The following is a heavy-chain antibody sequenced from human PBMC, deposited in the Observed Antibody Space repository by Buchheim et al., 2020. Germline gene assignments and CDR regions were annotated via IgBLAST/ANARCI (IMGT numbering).Heavy chain of an antibody. CDR1: GFTFSSYG. CDR2: ISYDESNK. Sequence: QVQLVESGGGVVQPGRSLRLSCAASGFTFSSYGMHWVRQAPGKGLEWVAVISYDESNKYYVDSVKGRFTISREHSKNMLYLQMNTLRAEDTGVYFCAKDWSLGYSGYGDYWGQGTL. CDR3: AKDWSLGYSGYGDY. D-gene: IGHD5-12*01. V-gene: IGHV3-30*18. J-gene: IGHJ4*02.